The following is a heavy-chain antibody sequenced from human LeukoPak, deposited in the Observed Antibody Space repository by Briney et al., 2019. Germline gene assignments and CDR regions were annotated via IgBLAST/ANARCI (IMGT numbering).Heavy chain of an antibody. D-gene: IGHD6-13*01. Sequence: GGSLRLSCAASGFTFSSYAMHWVRQAPGKGLEWVAVTSYDESNKYYADSVKGRFTISRDNSKNTLYLQMNSLRAEDTAVYCCARTTNPPYIAAAADTWTNWFDPWGQGTLVTVSS. CDR3: ARTTNPPYIAAAADTWTNWFDP. J-gene: IGHJ5*02. CDR1: GFTFSSYA. CDR2: TSYDESNK. V-gene: IGHV3-30-3*01.